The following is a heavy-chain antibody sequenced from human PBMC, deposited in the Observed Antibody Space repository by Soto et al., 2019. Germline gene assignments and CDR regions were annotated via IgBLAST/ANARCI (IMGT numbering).Heavy chain of an antibody. D-gene: IGHD3-3*02. CDR3: ASPKIAFYNWFDP. CDR1: GGSISSSSYY. V-gene: IGHV4-39*01. J-gene: IGHJ5*02. CDR2: IYYSGST. Sequence: QLQLQESGPGLVKPSETLSLTCTVSGGSISSSSYYWGWIRQPPGKGLECIGSIYYSGSTYYNPPLTIRVTLSVDTSKNQFSLTLSSVTAADTAVYYCASPKIAFYNWFDPWGQGTLVTVSS.